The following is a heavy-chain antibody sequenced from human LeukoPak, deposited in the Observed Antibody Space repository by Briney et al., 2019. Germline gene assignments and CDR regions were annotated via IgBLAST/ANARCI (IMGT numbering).Heavy chain of an antibody. Sequence: GGSLRLSCAASGFTVSSNYMSWVRQAPGKGLECVSVMYSGGGTYYGDSVKGRFTISRDNAKNSLYLQMNRLRAEDTAVYYCAREGSQSASATYPGNDWGQGTLVTVSS. CDR1: GFTVSSNY. CDR2: MYSGGGT. D-gene: IGHD3-10*01. V-gene: IGHV3-53*01. J-gene: IGHJ4*02. CDR3: AREGSQSASATYPGND.